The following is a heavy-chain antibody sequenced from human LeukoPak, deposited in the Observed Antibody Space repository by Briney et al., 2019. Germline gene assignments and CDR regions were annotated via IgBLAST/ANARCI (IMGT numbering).Heavy chain of an antibody. J-gene: IGHJ6*02. CDR3: AKGWRSYGMDV. D-gene: IGHD2-15*01. V-gene: IGHV3-30*18. Sequence: GGSPRLSCAASGFTFSSYGMHWVRQAPGKGLEWVAVISYDGSNKYYADSVKGRFTISRDNSKNTLYLQMNSLRAEDTAVYYCAKGWRSYGMDVWGQGTTVTVSS. CDR2: ISYDGSNK. CDR1: GFTFSSYG.